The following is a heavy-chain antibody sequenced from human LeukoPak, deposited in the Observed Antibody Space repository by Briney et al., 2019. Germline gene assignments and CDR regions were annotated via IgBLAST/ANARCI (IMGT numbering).Heavy chain of an antibody. CDR1: GFIFNIYE. CDR2: ISPSGTDI. Sequence: GGSLRLSCVGSGFIFNIYEMNWVRQAPGKGLESLSYISPSGTDISYADSVKGRFTISRDNAKNSLYLQMNSLRAEDTAVYYCTRDPRRLDYWGQGTLVTVSS. CDR3: TRDPRRLDY. V-gene: IGHV3-48*03. J-gene: IGHJ4*02.